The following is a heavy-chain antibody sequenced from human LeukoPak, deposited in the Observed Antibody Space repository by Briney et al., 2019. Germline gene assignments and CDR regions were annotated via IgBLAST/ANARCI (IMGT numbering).Heavy chain of an antibody. Sequence: SETLSLTCTVSGGSISSYYWSWIRQPPGKGLEWIGYIYYSGSTNYNPSLKSRVTISVDTSKNQFSLKLSSVTAADTAVYYCARERFRITIFGVVRGFYGFDYWGQGTLVTVSS. CDR2: IYYSGST. CDR3: ARERFRITIFGVVRGFYGFDY. J-gene: IGHJ4*02. CDR1: GGSISSYY. V-gene: IGHV4-59*12. D-gene: IGHD3-3*01.